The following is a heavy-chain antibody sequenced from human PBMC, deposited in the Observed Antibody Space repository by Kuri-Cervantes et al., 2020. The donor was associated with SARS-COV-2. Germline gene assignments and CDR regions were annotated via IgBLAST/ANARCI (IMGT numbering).Heavy chain of an antibody. CDR2: INHSGGT. CDR1: GVPLNTYS. CDR3: ARGHIGVVPSPILGLGPHYYYYHMDV. Sequence: SETLSLTCAVFGVPLNTYSWSWVRQSPGKGLQWIGEINHSGGTKYKPSLKGRVSISIDASKNQVSLKTTSVTAADAAVYYCARGHIGVVPSPILGLGPHYYYYHMDVWGQGTTVTVSS. V-gene: IGHV4-34*01. J-gene: IGHJ6*02. D-gene: IGHD2-2*01.